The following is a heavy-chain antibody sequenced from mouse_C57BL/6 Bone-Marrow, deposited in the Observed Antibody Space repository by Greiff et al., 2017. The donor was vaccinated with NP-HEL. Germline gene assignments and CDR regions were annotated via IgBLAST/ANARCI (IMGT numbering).Heavy chain of an antibody. CDR2: IWSGGST. J-gene: IGHJ3*01. Sequence: VQLQQSGPGLVQPSQSLSITCTVSGFSLTSYGVHWVRQSPGKGLEWLGVIWSGGSTDYNAAFISRLSISKDNSKSQVFFKMNSLQADDTAIYYCAGSYDFSWFAYWGQGTLVTVSA. CDR1: GFSLTSYG. V-gene: IGHV2-2*01. CDR3: AGSYDFSWFAY. D-gene: IGHD2-4*01.